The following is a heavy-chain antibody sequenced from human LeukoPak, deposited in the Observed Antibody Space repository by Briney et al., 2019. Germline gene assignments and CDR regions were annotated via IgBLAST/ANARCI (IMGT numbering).Heavy chain of an antibody. J-gene: IGHJ3*02. CDR3: ARDAHRAFDI. CDR2: VSNSGDYI. Sequence: PGGSLRLSCAASGFSFSSYRMNWVRQAPGKGLEWVSSVSNSGDYIHYADSVKGRFTISRDNSKNTLYLQMNSLRAEDTALYYCARDAHRAFDIWGQGTMVTVSS. V-gene: IGHV3-21*04. CDR1: GFSFSSYR.